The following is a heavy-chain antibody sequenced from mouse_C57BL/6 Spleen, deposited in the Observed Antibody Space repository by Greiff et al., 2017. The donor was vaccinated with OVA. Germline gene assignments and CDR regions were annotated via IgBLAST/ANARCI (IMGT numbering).Heavy chain of an antibody. CDR2: IYPGSGST. V-gene: IGHV1-55*01. CDR1: GYTFTSYW. Sequence: VQLQQPGAELVKPGASVKMSCKVSGYTFTSYWITWVKQRPGQGLEWIGDIYPGSGSTNYNEQFKSKATLTVYTYTSTAYMQLSSLTSEDSAVYYCATLRQNYFDYWGQGTTLTVSS. J-gene: IGHJ2*01. D-gene: IGHD3-2*01. CDR3: ATLRQNYFDY.